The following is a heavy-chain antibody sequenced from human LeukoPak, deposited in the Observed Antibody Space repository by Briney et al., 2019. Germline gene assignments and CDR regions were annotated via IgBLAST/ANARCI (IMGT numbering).Heavy chain of an antibody. D-gene: IGHD3-3*01. Sequence: ASVKVSCKLSLGGTFRTHGISWVRQAPGQGLEWIGRFIPIFGTINYAQKFQDRVTITAYKSTSKVHMDLSSLISVDTAVSYCTIGFGVDAYYYMDVWDEGTTVIVSS. CDR3: TIGFGVDAYYYMDV. J-gene: IGHJ6*03. CDR1: LGGTFRTHG. CDR2: FIPIFGTI. V-gene: IGHV1-69*06.